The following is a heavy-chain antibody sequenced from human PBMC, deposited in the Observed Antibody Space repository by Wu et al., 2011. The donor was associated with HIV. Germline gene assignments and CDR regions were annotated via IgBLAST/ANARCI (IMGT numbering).Heavy chain of an antibody. D-gene: IGHD3-3*01. Sequence: QVQLVQSGAEVKKPGASVKVSCKASGYTFTNCDINWVRQATGQGLEWMGWMNPNSGNTGFAQSFQGRLTMTRNTSISTAYMELSSLTSEDTAVYYCARLLKRAFWSGSTHYYYYMDVWGKGTTVTVSS. CDR2: MNPNSGNT. V-gene: IGHV1-8*02. J-gene: IGHJ6*03. CDR1: GYTFTNCD. CDR3: ARLLKRAFWSGSTHYYYYMDV.